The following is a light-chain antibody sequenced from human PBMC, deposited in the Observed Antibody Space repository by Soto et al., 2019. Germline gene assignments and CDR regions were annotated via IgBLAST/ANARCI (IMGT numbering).Light chain of an antibody. J-gene: IGKJ4*01. CDR3: QQTSSTPLT. Sequence: DIQMTQSPSSLSASVGDRVTITCQASQDISNYLNWYQQKPGKAPKLLIYDASNLETGVPSRFSGSGSGTDFTFTISSLQPEDFAVYYCQQTSSTPLTFGGGTKVDI. V-gene: IGKV1-33*01. CDR1: QDISNY. CDR2: DAS.